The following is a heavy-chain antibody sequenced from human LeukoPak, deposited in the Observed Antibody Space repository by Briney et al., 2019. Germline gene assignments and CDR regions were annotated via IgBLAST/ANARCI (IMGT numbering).Heavy chain of an antibody. CDR2: ISGSSIYI. D-gene: IGHD2/OR15-2a*01. CDR3: AKFETRGNTDFDY. J-gene: IGHJ4*02. CDR1: GFSFSTSS. V-gene: IGHV3-21*01. Sequence: GGSLRLSCAASGFSFSTSSMNWVRQAPGKGLEWVSSISGSSIYILYADSVKGRFTISRDDARSSLYLQMNSLRAEDTAVYYCAKFETRGNTDFDYWGQGTLVTASS.